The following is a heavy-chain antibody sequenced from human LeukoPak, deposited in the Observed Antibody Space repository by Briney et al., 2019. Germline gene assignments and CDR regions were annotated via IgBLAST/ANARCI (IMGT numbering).Heavy chain of an antibody. CDR2: ICAYNGNT. CDR1: GYTFTSYG. CDR3: ARVPFTVVVVAATSWYFDL. Sequence: GASVKVSCKASGYTFTSYGISWVRQAPGQGLEWMGWICAYNGNTNYAQKLQDRVNMTTDTSTSTADMELRSLRSDDTAVYYCARVPFTVVVVAATSWYFDLWGRGTLVTVSS. J-gene: IGHJ2*01. V-gene: IGHV1-18*01. D-gene: IGHD2-15*01.